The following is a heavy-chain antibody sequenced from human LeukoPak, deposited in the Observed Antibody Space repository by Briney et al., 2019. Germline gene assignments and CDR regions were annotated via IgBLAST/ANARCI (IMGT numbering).Heavy chain of an antibody. J-gene: IGHJ4*02. V-gene: IGHV3-9*01. CDR1: GFTFDDYA. D-gene: IGHD6-6*01. Sequence: GGSLRLSCAASGFTFDDYAMHWVRQAPGKGLEWVSGISWNSGSIGYADSVKGRFTISRDNAKNSLYLQMNSLRAEDTALYYCAKAGQLGFPFDYWGQGTLVTVSS. CDR3: AKAGQLGFPFDY. CDR2: ISWNSGSI.